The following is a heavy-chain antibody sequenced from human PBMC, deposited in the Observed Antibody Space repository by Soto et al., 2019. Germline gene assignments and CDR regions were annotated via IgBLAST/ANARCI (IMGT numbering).Heavy chain of an antibody. CDR1: GGTFSSYT. V-gene: IGHV1-69*02. Sequence: SVKVSCKASGGTFSSYTISWVRQAPGQGLEWMGRIIPILGIANYAQKFQGRVTITADKSTSTAYMELSSLRSEDTAVYYCARVRREFDTSGPVDYWGQGTLVTVSS. D-gene: IGHD3-10*01. J-gene: IGHJ4*02. CDR3: ARVRREFDTSGPVDY. CDR2: IIPILGIA.